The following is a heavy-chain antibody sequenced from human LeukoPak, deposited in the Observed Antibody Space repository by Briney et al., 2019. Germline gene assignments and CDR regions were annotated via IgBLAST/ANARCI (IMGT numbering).Heavy chain of an antibody. CDR1: GGSFSSYH. J-gene: IGHJ4*02. Sequence: SETLSLTCTVSGGSFSSYHWNWIRQPAGKGLEWMGYIYYSGSTNCNPSLKSRVTISVDTSKNQFSLKLSSVTAADTAVYYCARVDCSGGSCYSFDYWGQGTLVTVSS. CDR3: ARVDCSGGSCYSFDY. D-gene: IGHD2-15*01. V-gene: IGHV4-59*01. CDR2: IYYSGST.